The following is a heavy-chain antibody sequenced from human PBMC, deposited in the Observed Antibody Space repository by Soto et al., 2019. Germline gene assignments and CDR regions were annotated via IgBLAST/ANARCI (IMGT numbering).Heavy chain of an antibody. V-gene: IGHV4-31*03. J-gene: IGHJ3*02. CDR1: GGSISSGGYY. Sequence: SETLSLTCTVSGGSISSGGYYWSWIRQHPGKGLEWIGYIYYSGSTYYNPSLKSRVTISVDTSKNQFSLRLSSVTAADTAVYYCASCSSTSCYRWVSFDIWGQGTMVTVSS. D-gene: IGHD2-2*02. CDR2: IYYSGST. CDR3: ASCSSTSCYRWVSFDI.